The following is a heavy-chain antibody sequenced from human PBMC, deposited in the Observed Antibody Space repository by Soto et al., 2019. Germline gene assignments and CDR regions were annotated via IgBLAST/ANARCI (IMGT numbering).Heavy chain of an antibody. CDR2: ISWNSGSI. D-gene: IGHD4-17*01. CDR3: AKDILGDYGIDY. Sequence: EVQLVESGGGLVQPGRSLRLSCAASGFTFDDYAMHWVRQAPGKGLEWVSGISWNSGSIGYADSVKGRFPISRDNAKNSLYRQMNSLRAEDTALYYGAKDILGDYGIDYWGQGTLVTVSS. J-gene: IGHJ4*02. CDR1: GFTFDDYA. V-gene: IGHV3-9*01.